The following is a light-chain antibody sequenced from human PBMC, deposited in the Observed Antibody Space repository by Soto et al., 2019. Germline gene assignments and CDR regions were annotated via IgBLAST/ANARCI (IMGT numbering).Light chain of an antibody. Sequence: DIVMTQTPLSLPVTPGEPASISCRSSQTLLDSDDGNTYLDWYLQKPGQSPQLLIYGISSRASGVPDRFSGSGSGTDFTLKISRVEAGDVRVFYCTQRKEFPWTFGQGTKV. V-gene: IGKV2-40*01. CDR1: QTLLDSDDGNTY. J-gene: IGKJ1*01. CDR2: GIS. CDR3: TQRKEFPWT.